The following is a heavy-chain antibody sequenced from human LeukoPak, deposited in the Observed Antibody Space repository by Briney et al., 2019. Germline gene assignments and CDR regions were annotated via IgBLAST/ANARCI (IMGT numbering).Heavy chain of an antibody. CDR3: ARGMVVAANRLLDYYYMDV. D-gene: IGHD2-15*01. Sequence: ASVKVSCKASGYTFTSYGISWVRQAPGQGLEWMGWISAYNGNTNYAQKLQGRVTMTTDTSTSTAYMELRSLRSDDTAVYYCARGMVVAANRLLDYYYMDVWGKGTTVTVSS. V-gene: IGHV1-18*01. J-gene: IGHJ6*03. CDR2: ISAYNGNT. CDR1: GYTFTSYG.